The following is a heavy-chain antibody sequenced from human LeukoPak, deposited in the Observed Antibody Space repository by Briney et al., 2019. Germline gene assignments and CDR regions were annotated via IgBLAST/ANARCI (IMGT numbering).Heavy chain of an antibody. CDR2: ISYDGSNK. Sequence: GGSLRLSCAASGFTFSCYAMHWVRQAPGEGLEWVAVISYDGSNKYYADSVKGRFTISRDNSKNTLYLQMNSLRAEDTAVYYCARESYYYDSSGYYSGGALNWFDPWGQGTLVTVSS. J-gene: IGHJ5*02. CDR3: ARESYYYDSSGYYSGGALNWFDP. D-gene: IGHD3-22*01. CDR1: GFTFSCYA. V-gene: IGHV3-30-3*01.